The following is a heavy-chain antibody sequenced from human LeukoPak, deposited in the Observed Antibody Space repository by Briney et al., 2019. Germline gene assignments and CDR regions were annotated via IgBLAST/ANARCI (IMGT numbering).Heavy chain of an antibody. Sequence: PSETLSLTCAVYGGSFSGYYWSWIRQPPGKGLEWIGEINHSGSTNYNPSLKSRVTISVDTSKNQFSLKLSSVTAADTAVYYCASFGYGSSPWGMDYWGQGTLVTVSS. D-gene: IGHD3-22*01. J-gene: IGHJ4*02. CDR3: ASFGYGSSPWGMDY. V-gene: IGHV4-34*01. CDR2: INHSGST. CDR1: GGSFSGYY.